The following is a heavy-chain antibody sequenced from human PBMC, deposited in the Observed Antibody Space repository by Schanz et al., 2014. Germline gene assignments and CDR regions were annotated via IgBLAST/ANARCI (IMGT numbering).Heavy chain of an antibody. V-gene: IGHV1-46*01. Sequence: QVQLVQSGAEVKKPGASVKVSCKASGYTFTSDSMHWVRQAPGQGLEWMGMINPSGGSTTYAQKSQGRVTMTRDTSTSTVYMELSSLRSEDTAVYYCATMWGYCTATACQILEVLDVWGQGTMVTVSS. CDR2: INPSGGST. D-gene: IGHD2-8*02. J-gene: IGHJ3*01. CDR3: ATMWGYCTATACQILEVLDV. CDR1: GYTFTSDS.